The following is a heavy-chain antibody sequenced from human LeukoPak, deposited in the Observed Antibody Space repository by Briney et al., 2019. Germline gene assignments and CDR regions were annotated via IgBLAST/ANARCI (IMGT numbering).Heavy chain of an antibody. D-gene: IGHD5-24*01. J-gene: IGHJ6*03. CDR3: ARDSTGRDGYNWYYYYTDV. CDR1: GGSISSSSYY. CDR2: IYYSGST. Sequence: PSETLSLTCTVSGGSISSSSYYWGWIRQPPGKGLEWIGRIYYSGSTHYNPSLKSRVTISVDTSTNQFSLKLSSVTAADTAVYYCARDSTGRDGYNWYYYYTDVWGKGTTVTVSS. V-gene: IGHV4-39*07.